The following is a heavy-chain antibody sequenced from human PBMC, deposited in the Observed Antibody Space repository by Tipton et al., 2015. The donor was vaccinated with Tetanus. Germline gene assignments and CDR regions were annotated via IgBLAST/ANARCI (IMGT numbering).Heavy chain of an antibody. CDR3: ARGSRVLGPWFY. V-gene: IGHV4-59*12. CDR2: IHSSGST. Sequence: TLSLTCTVSGGSISSYYWSWIRQPPGKGPEWIGQIHSSGSTNYIPSLKSRVTISLDTSKNQFSLKLSSVTAADTAVYYCARGSRVLGPWFYWGQGTLVTVSS. J-gene: IGHJ4*02. CDR1: GGSISSYY. D-gene: IGHD3-16*01.